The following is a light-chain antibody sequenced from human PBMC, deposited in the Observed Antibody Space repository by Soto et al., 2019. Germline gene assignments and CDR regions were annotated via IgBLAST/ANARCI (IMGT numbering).Light chain of an antibody. CDR2: GAS. CDR1: QSVSSSY. V-gene: IGKV3-20*01. CDR3: QQYGGSPLT. J-gene: IGKJ4*01. Sequence: EIVLTQSPGTLSLSPGERATLSCRASQSVSSSYLDWYQQKPGQAPRLLIFGASSRATGIPDRFSGSGSGTDFTLTISRLEPEDFAVYYCQQYGGSPLTFGGGTKVEIK.